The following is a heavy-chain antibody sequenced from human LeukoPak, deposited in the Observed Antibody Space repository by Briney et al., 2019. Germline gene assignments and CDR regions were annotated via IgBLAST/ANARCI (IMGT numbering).Heavy chain of an antibody. V-gene: IGHV1-2*06. J-gene: IGHJ4*02. CDR1: GYTFTGYY. Sequence: GASVKVSCKASGYTFTGYYMHWVRQAPGQGLEWMGRINPNSGGTNYAQKFQGRVTMTRDTSISTAYMEMSRLRSDDTAVYYCARKMVQDSSGRNFDSWGQGTLVTVSS. D-gene: IGHD3-22*01. CDR2: INPNSGGT. CDR3: ARKMVQDSSGRNFDS.